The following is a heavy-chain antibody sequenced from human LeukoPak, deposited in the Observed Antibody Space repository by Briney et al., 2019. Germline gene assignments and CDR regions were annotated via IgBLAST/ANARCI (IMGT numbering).Heavy chain of an antibody. Sequence: GGSLRLSCAASGFTFSSYAMSWVRQAPGKGLEWVSAINGSGGSTYYADSVKGRFTISRDNSRNTLYLQMNSLRAEDTAVYYCAKGPQTYDYIWGSYRPYYYMDVWGKGTTVTVSS. V-gene: IGHV3-23*01. D-gene: IGHD3-16*02. CDR3: AKGPQTYDYIWGSYRPYYYMDV. J-gene: IGHJ6*03. CDR1: GFTFSSYA. CDR2: INGSGGST.